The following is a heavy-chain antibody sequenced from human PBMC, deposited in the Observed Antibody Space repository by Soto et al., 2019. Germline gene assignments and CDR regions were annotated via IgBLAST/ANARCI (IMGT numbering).Heavy chain of an antibody. D-gene: IGHD6-19*01. CDR3: ARATGWLASFDY. Sequence: SETLSLTCTVSGGSVSSGSYYWSWIRQPPGKGLEWIGYIYYSGSTNYNPSLKSRVTISVDTSKNQFSLKLSSVTAADTAVYYCARATGWLASFDYWGQGTLVSVS. V-gene: IGHV4-61*01. J-gene: IGHJ4*02. CDR1: GGSVSSGSYY. CDR2: IYYSGST.